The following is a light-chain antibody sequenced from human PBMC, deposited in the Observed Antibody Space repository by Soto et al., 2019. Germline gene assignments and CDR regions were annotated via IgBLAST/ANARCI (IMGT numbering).Light chain of an antibody. Sequence: EIVLTQSPGTLSLSPGERVTLSCRASQSVSSSHLAWYQQKPGQAPRLLIYGASSRATGIPDRFSGSGSGTEFTLTISSLQSDDFAVYYCQQYNRGPVTFGQGTKVDIK. CDR2: GAS. V-gene: IGKV3-20*01. CDR3: QQYNRGPVT. CDR1: QSVSSSH. J-gene: IGKJ1*01.